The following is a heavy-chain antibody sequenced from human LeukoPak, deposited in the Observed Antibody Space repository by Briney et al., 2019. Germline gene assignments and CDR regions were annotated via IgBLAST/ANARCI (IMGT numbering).Heavy chain of an antibody. CDR1: GYIFTSYG. CDR2: ISAYNGNT. Sequence: ASVKVSCKASGYIFTSYGISWVRQAPGQGLEWMGWISAYNGNTNYAQKLQGRVTMTTDTSTTTAYMELSSLRSEDMAVYYCARVGSDCSGGSCQNWFDPWGQGTLVTVSS. J-gene: IGHJ5*02. D-gene: IGHD2-15*01. V-gene: IGHV1-18*03. CDR3: ARVGSDCSGGSCQNWFDP.